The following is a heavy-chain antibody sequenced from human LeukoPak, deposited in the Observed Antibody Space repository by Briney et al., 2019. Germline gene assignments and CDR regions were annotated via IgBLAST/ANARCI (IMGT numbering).Heavy chain of an antibody. Sequence: GGSLRLSCAASGFTFSSYAMSWVRQAPGKGLEWVSGISGSGGSTYYADSVKGRFTISRDNAKNSLYLQMNSLRAEDTGVYYCVKEGWYYFDFWGQGTLVTVSS. CDR2: ISGSGGST. CDR3: VKEGWYYFDF. J-gene: IGHJ4*02. V-gene: IGHV3-23*01. D-gene: IGHD6-19*01. CDR1: GFTFSSYA.